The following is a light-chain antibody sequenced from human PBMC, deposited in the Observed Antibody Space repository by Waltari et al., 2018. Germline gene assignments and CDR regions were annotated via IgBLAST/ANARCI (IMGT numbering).Light chain of an antibody. V-gene: IGLV2-14*03. CDR2: DVN. Sequence: QSALTQPASVSGSPGQSITISCTGASGVIGSYYYVSWYQQHPGNAPKLVIFDVNNLPSGVSIRFSASVAGNTASLTISGLQAEDEADYYCSSYTKDTRIFGGGTKLTVL. J-gene: IGLJ2*01. CDR3: SSYTKDTRI. CDR1: SGVIGSYYY.